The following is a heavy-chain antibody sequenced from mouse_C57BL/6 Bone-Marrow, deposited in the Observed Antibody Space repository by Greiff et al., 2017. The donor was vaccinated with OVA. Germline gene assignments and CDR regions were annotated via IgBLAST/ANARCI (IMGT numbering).Heavy chain of an antibody. CDR2: IDPSDSYT. CDR1: GYTFTSYW. Sequence: QVQLQQPGAELVRPGTSVKLSCKASGYTFTSYWMHWVKQRPGQGLEWIGVIDPSDSYTNYNQKFKGKATLTVDTSSSTAYMQLSSLTSEDSAVYYCARSRWFAYWGQGTLVTVSA. V-gene: IGHV1-59*01. J-gene: IGHJ3*01. CDR3: ARSRWFAY.